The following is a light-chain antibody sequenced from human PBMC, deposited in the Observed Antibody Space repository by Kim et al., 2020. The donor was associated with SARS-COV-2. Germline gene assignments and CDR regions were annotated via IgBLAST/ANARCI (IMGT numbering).Light chain of an antibody. CDR2: EVS. CDR1: SSYIGSYNR. V-gene: IGLV2-18*02. CDR3: SSQTNTGTWV. Sequence: GQSVTISCSGTSSYIGSYNRVSWYQQTPGTAPKLIIHEVSNRPSGVPDRFSGSKSGNTASLTISGLQAEDEADYHCSSQTNTGTWVFGGGTQLTVL. J-gene: IGLJ3*02.